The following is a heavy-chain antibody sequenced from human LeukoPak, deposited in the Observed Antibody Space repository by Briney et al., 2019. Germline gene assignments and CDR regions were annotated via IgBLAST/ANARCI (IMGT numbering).Heavy chain of an antibody. D-gene: IGHD3-22*01. CDR2: IYYSGST. CDR3: ARHVRYYDSSGFAFDY. V-gene: IGHV4-39*01. J-gene: IGHJ4*02. Sequence: PSETLSLTCTVSGGSISSYYWGWIRQPPGKGLEWIGTIYYSGSTYYNPSLKSRVTISVDTSKNQFSLKLSSVTAADTAVYYCARHVRYYDSSGFAFDYWGQGTLVTVSS. CDR1: GGSISSYY.